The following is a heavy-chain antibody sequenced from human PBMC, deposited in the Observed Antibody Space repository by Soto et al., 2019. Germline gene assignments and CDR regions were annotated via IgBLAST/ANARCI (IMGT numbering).Heavy chain of an antibody. CDR3: ARGSTDSYPGSRIFDF. V-gene: IGHV3-23*01. D-gene: IGHD3-10*01. J-gene: IGHJ4*02. CDR1: GITFGSRA. CDR2: ITDTGGDT. Sequence: PGGSLRLSGVASGITFGSRAISWVRQAPGEGLEWVSTITDTGGDTKYADSVRGRFTMSRDNSKKTLYLQMNSLRVEDSALYYCARGSTDSYPGSRIFDFRGRGTLVTVSS.